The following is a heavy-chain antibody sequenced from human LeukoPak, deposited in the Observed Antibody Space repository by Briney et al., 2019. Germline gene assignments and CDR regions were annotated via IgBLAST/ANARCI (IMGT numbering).Heavy chain of an antibody. Sequence: SETLSLTCTVSGYSISSGYYWGWIRQPPGKGLEGIGSIYHSGSTYYNPSLKSRVTISVDTSKNQFSLKLSSVTVADTAVYYCASRLWSGYFDYWGQGTLVTVSS. CDR1: GYSISSGYY. CDR3: ASRLWSGYFDY. J-gene: IGHJ4*02. D-gene: IGHD3-3*01. CDR2: IYHSGST. V-gene: IGHV4-38-2*02.